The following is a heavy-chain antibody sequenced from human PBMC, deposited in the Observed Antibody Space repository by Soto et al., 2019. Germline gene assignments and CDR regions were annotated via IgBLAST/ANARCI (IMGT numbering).Heavy chain of an antibody. D-gene: IGHD6-13*01. J-gene: IGHJ6*03. Sequence: PGESLKISCKGSGYSFTSYWISWVRQMPGKGLEWMGRIDPSDSYTNYSPSFQGHVTTSADKSISTAYLQWSSLKASDTAMYYCARREGSSWYMDVWGQGTTVTVSS. V-gene: IGHV5-10-1*01. CDR3: ARREGSSWYMDV. CDR1: GYSFTSYW. CDR2: IDPSDSYT.